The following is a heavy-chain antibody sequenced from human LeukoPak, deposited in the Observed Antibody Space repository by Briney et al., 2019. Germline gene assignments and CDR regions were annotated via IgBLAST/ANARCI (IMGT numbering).Heavy chain of an antibody. D-gene: IGHD4-11*01. CDR3: ARSPGEYSNSDYYSYYMDV. CDR1: GFTFSNYW. CDR2: IKQDGSEK. Sequence: GGSLRLSCAASGFTFSNYWMTWVRQAPGKGLEWVANIKQDGSEKYYVDSVKGRFTISRDNAKNSWYLHMKSLRAEDTAVYYCARSPGEYSNSDYYSYYMDVWGKGTTVTVSS. V-gene: IGHV3-7*01. J-gene: IGHJ6*03.